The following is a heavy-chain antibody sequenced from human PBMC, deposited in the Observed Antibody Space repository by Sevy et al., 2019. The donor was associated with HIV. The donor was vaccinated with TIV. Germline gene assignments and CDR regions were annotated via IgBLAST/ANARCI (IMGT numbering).Heavy chain of an antibody. CDR3: ASDKEQGWFDP. Sequence: GGSLRLSCAASGFTFSNCWMSWVRQAPGKGLEWVANIKQDGSGKYYVDSVKGRFTISRDNAKNSLSLQMTSQRAGDTSTYYCASDKEQGWFDPWGQGTPVTVSS. CDR2: IKQDGSGK. V-gene: IGHV3-7*01. CDR1: GFTFSNCW. J-gene: IGHJ5*02.